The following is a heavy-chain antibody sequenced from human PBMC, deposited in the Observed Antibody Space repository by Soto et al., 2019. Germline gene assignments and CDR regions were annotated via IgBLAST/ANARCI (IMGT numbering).Heavy chain of an antibody. Sequence: GGSLRLSCAASGFTFSSYGMHWVRQAPGKGLEWVAVIWYDGSNKYYADSVKGRFTISRDNSKNTLYLQMNSLRAEDTAVYYCARDPDGYPPIDAFDIWGQGTMVTVSS. D-gene: IGHD5-12*01. CDR1: GFTFSSYG. V-gene: IGHV3-33*01. J-gene: IGHJ3*02. CDR2: IWYDGSNK. CDR3: ARDPDGYPPIDAFDI.